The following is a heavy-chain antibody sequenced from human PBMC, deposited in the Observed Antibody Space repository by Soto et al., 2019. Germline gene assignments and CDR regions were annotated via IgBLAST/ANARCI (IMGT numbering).Heavy chain of an antibody. D-gene: IGHD1-26*01. V-gene: IGHV3-72*01. Sequence: EVQLVESGGGLVQPGGSLRLSCAVSGFTFRDHYIDWVRQAPGKGLEWVGRTADKANSYTTKYAAPVEGRFTISRDDSKTSVFLQINNPKTEATSVYYWATPTDSGSYSAFEIWCQGKMVTVSS. CDR2: TADKANSYTT. CDR3: ATPTDSGSYSAFEI. J-gene: IGHJ3*02. CDR1: GFTFRDHY.